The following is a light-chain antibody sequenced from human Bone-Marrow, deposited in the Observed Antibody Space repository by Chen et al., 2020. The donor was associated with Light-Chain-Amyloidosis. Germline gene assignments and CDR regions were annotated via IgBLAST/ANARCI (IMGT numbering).Light chain of an antibody. Sequence: EIVLTQSPATLSLSPGERVTLSCRASQSVSSYLAWYQQKPGQAPRLLIYDASNRATGIPARFSGSGSGTDFTLTISSLETEDFAVYYCQQRSNWPTFGGGTKVEIK. CDR1: QSVSSY. V-gene: IGKV3-11*01. CDR2: DAS. J-gene: IGKJ4*01. CDR3: QQRSNWPT.